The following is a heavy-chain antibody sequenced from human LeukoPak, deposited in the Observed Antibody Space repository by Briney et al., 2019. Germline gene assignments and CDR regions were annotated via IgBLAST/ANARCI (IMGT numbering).Heavy chain of an antibody. CDR3: ARAGNSGWYYFDY. V-gene: IGHV4-61*02. Sequence: SQTLSLTCTVSGGSLSSGSYYWSWIRQPAGKGLEWIGRIYTSGSTNYNPSLKSRVTISVDTPKNQFSLKLSSVTAADTAVYYCARAGNSGWYYFDYWGQGILVTVSS. J-gene: IGHJ4*02. CDR1: GGSLSSGSYY. CDR2: IYTSGST. D-gene: IGHD6-19*01.